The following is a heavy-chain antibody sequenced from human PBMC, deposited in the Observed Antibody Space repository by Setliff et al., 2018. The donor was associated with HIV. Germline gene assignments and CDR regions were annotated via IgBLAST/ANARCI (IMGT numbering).Heavy chain of an antibody. CDR2: INHSGST. Sequence: SETLSLTCAVYGGSFSGYYWSWIRQSPGKELEWIGGINHSGSTNYNPSLKSGVAISVDTSKNQFPLKVTSVTAADTALYYCARQFGSGYYFDYWGQATLVTVSS. CDR3: ARQFGSGYYFDY. V-gene: IGHV4-34*01. CDR1: GGSFSGYY. D-gene: IGHD3-22*01. J-gene: IGHJ4*02.